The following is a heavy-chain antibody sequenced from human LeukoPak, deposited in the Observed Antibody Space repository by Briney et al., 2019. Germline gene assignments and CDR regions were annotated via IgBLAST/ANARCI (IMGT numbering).Heavy chain of an antibody. Sequence: GGSLRLSCAASGFTFSSYAMHWVRQAPGKGLEWVAVISYDGSNKYYADSVKGRFTISRDNSKNTLYLQMNSLRAEDTAVYYCAREGPYDILTGYYYDAFDIWGQGTMVTVSS. J-gene: IGHJ3*02. CDR1: GFTFSSYA. CDR3: AREGPYDILTGYYYDAFDI. CDR2: ISYDGSNK. D-gene: IGHD3-9*01. V-gene: IGHV3-30-3*01.